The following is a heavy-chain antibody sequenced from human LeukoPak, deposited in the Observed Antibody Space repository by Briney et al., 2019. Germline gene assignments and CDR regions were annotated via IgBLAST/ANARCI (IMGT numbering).Heavy chain of an antibody. V-gene: IGHV3-21*01. CDR3: ANSRYDSSGYYGIIGY. J-gene: IGHJ4*02. CDR2: ISRSNIYK. Sequence: GGSLRLSCAASGFTFSSYEMNWVRLAPGRGLEWVSSISRSNIYKYYADSVKGRFTISRDNAKNSLYLQMNSLRAEDTAVYYCANSRYDSSGYYGIIGYWGQGTLVTVSS. CDR1: GFTFSSYE. D-gene: IGHD3-22*01.